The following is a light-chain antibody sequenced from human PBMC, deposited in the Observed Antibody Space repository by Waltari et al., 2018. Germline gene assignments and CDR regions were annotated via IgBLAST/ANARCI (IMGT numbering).Light chain of an antibody. Sequence: DIVMTQSPLSLPVTPGEPASISCRSSQSLLHSNGYNYLDWYLQKPGQSPQLLIYLGSNRASGVPDRFSGSGSGTDFTLKISRVEAGDVGVYYCMQALQTPRYTFGQGTKLEIK. CDR3: MQALQTPRYT. CDR1: QSLLHSNGYNY. V-gene: IGKV2-28*01. CDR2: LGS. J-gene: IGKJ2*01.